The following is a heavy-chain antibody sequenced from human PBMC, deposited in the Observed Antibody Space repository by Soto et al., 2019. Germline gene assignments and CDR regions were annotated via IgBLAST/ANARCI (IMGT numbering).Heavy chain of an antibody. CDR1: GFTFSSYS. D-gene: IGHD3-10*01. J-gene: IGHJ4*02. CDR2: FRTSGDGGTT. V-gene: IGHV3-23*01. CDR3: AKNVHSGPGSQYFDY. Sequence: GGSLRLSCAASGFTFSSYSMSWVRQAPGKGLEWVSGFRTSGDGGTTYYADSVKGRFTISRDNSKNMLFLQMNSLRAEDTAIYYTAKNVHSGPGSQYFDYWGQGTLVTVYS.